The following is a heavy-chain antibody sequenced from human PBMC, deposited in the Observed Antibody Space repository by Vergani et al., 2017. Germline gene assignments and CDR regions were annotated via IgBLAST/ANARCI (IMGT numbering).Heavy chain of an antibody. CDR2: VSWNSETI. J-gene: IGHJ6*04. CDR3: AKGQQLVFFSVDV. V-gene: IGHV3-9*01. D-gene: IGHD6-13*01. CDR1: GFRFDEYA. Sequence: EEKLVESGGGLVQPGRSLRLSCEASGFRFDEYAMHWVRRVPGKGLEWVSGVSWNSETIRYADSVKGRFTISRDNAKSSLYLQMDSLRPEDTAHYYCAKGQQLVFFSVDVRGIGTSVTVTA.